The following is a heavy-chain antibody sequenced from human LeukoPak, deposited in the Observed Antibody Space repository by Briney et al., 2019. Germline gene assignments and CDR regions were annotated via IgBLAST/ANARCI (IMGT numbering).Heavy chain of an antibody. D-gene: IGHD3-3*01. CDR2: IYTSGST. V-gene: IGHV4-4*07. J-gene: IGHJ5*02. CDR3: ARTLYYDFWSGYSDQKFDP. CDR1: GGSISSYY. Sequence: SETLSLTCTASGGSISSYYWSWIRQPAGKGLEWVGRIYTSGSTNYNPSLKSRVTMSVDTSKNQFSLKLSSVTAADTAVYYCARTLYYDFWSGYSDQKFDPWGQGTLVTVSS.